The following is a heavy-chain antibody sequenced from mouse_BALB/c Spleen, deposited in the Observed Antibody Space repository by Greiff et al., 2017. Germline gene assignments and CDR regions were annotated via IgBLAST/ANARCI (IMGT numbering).Heavy chain of an antibody. J-gene: IGHJ1*01. V-gene: IGHV1S82*01. CDR3: ARGASEYFDV. CDR2: IHPSDSEP. Sequence: QVQLQQPGAELVRPGASVKLSCKASGYSFTSYWLNWVKQRPGQGLEWIGMIHPSDSEPRLNQKFKDKATLTVDKSSSTAYMQLSSPTSDDSEVYYSARGASEYFDVWGAGTTVTVSS. CDR1: GYSFTSYW. D-gene: IGHD6-1*01.